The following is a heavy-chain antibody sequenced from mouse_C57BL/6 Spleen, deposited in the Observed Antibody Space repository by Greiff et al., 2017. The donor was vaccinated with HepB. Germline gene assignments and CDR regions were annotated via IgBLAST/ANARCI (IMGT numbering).Heavy chain of an antibody. Sequence: EVQVVESGGDLVKPGGSLKLSCAASGFTFSSYGMSWVRQTPDKRLEWVATISSGGSYTYYPDSVKGRFTISRDNAKNTLYLQMSSLKSEDTAMYYCARKGATVVAHYYAMDYWGQGTSVTVSS. J-gene: IGHJ4*01. CDR3: ARKGATVVAHYYAMDY. V-gene: IGHV5-6*01. CDR1: GFTFSSYG. D-gene: IGHD1-1*01. CDR2: ISSGGSYT.